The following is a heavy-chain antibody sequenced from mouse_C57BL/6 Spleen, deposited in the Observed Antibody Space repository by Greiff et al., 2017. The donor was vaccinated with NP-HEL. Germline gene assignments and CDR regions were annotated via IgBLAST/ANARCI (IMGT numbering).Heavy chain of an antibody. V-gene: IGHV3-6*01. J-gene: IGHJ2*01. CDR2: ISYDGSN. Sequence: VQLQQSGPGLVKPSQSLSLTCSVTGYSITSGYYWNWIRQFPGNKLEWMGYISYDGSNNYNPSLKNRISITRDTSKNQFFLKLNSVTTEDTATYYCARGAGVDYWGQGTTLTVSS. CDR1: GYSITSGYY. CDR3: ARGAGVDY. D-gene: IGHD4-1*01.